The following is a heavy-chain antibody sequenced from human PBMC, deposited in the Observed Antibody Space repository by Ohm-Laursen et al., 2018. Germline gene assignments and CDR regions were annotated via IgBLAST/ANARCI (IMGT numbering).Heavy chain of an antibody. J-gene: IGHJ3*02. CDR2: ISSGSDYI. Sequence: SLRLSCAASGFTFRTYSMNWVRQAPGKGLEWVSSISSGSDYIFYADSMKGRFTISRDNAKNSLSLQMNSLRAEDTAVYYCAETYYYDTQGAFDIWGPGTMVTVSS. V-gene: IGHV3-21*06. CDR3: AETYYYDTQGAFDI. D-gene: IGHD3-22*01. CDR1: GFTFRTYS.